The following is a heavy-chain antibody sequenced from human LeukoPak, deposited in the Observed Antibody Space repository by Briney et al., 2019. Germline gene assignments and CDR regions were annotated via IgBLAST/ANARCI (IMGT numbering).Heavy chain of an antibody. V-gene: IGHV4-59*01. D-gene: IGHD6-19*01. CDR2: IYYSGST. J-gene: IGHJ6*02. CDR1: GGSISSYY. Sequence: SETLSLTCTVSGGSISSYYWSWIRQPPGKGLEWIGYIYYSGSTNYNPSLKSRVTISVDTSKNQFSLKLSSVTAADTAVYYCARSAVAATYGMDVWGQGTTVTVSS. CDR3: ARSAVAATYGMDV.